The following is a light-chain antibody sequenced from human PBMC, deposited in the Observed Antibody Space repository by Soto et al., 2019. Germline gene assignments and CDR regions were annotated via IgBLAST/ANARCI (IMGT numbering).Light chain of an antibody. J-gene: IGKJ1*01. V-gene: IGKV1-39*01. CDR2: AAS. CDR1: QSISSY. CDR3: QQSYSTPPWT. Sequence: DIQMTQSPSSLSASVGDRVTITCRASQSISSYLNWYQQKPGKAPKLLIYAASSLQSGVPSRFSGSGPGTDFTLTISSLQPEDFATYYCQQSYSTPPWTFGQGTKV.